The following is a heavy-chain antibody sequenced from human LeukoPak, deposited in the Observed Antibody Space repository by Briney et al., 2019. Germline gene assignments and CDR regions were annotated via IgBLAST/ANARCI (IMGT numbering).Heavy chain of an antibody. D-gene: IGHD3-22*01. CDR3: ARDGSHDYYDNSGYYYGVDY. J-gene: IGHJ4*02. V-gene: IGHV3-48*02. Sequence: GGSLRLSCAASGFTFSSFSMNWVRQAPGKGLEWVSYISSGSTTIYYADSVKGRFAISRDNAKNSLYLQMNSLRDEDTAVYYCARDGSHDYYDNSGYYYGVDYWGQGTLVTVSS. CDR2: ISSGSTTI. CDR1: GFTFSSFS.